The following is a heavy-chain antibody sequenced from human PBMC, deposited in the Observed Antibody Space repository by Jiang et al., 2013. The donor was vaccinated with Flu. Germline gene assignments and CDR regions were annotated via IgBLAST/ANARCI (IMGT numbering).Heavy chain of an antibody. CDR3: APTLGGYCSGGSCYSGGWFDP. Sequence: GRFTISRDNSKNTLYLQMNSLRAEDTAVYYCAPTLGGYCSGGSCYSGGWFDPWGQGTLVTVSS. J-gene: IGHJ5*02. V-gene: IGHV3-23*01. D-gene: IGHD2-15*01.